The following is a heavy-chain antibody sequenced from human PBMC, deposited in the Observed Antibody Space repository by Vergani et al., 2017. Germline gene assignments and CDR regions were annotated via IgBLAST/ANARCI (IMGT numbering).Heavy chain of an antibody. CDR3: AKHFRGWGIDY. CDR2: IQFDGSNQ. D-gene: IGHD3-16*01. J-gene: IGHJ4*02. CDR1: GFTLSNYD. V-gene: IGHV3-30*02. Sequence: QVQLVESGGGVVQRGGSLRLSCATSGFTLSNYDMQWIRQGTGKGLEFVAFIQFDGSNQYYADSVKGRFTLSRDFSKNTRYLQMNSLRTDDTATYYCAKHFRGWGIDYWGQGTQVIVSS.